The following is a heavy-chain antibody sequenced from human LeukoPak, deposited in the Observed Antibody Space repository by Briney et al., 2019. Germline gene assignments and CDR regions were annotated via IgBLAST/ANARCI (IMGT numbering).Heavy chain of an antibody. D-gene: IGHD1-26*01. Sequence: GGSLRLVCAASGFTFSRDSMNWIRQAPGKGREWVSSMSVGSDLIYYAEAVKGRFTVYRENAKKSLYLQMNSLRDEDTAVYYCAREFEGTASGAGYWGQGTLVTVSS. V-gene: IGHV3-21*01. CDR1: GFTFSRDS. CDR2: MSVGSDLI. CDR3: AREFEGTASGAGY. J-gene: IGHJ4*02.